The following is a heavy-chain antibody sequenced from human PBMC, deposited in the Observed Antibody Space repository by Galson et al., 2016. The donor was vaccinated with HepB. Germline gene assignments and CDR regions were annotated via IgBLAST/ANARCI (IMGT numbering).Heavy chain of an antibody. CDR3: VRDYAIRSRFYYLGYWGQVKFSRENCKNTLKLSRYSLRAEDTGVYCCVRDKAARPRLYYLDY. V-gene: IGHV3-33*01. J-gene: IGHJ4*02. D-gene: IGHD3-10*01. CDR2: IWHDGSDI. CDR1: GFTFSSHG. Sequence: SLRLSCAASGFTFSSHGMHWVRQAPGKGLEWVAVIWHDGSDIYYGDSVKGRFTISRDNSKNTLYLQMNSLRPEDTGVYFCVRDYAIRSRFYYLGYWGQVKFSRENCKNTLKLSRYSLRAEDTGVYCCVRDKAARPRLYYLDYWGQGNLVAVSS.